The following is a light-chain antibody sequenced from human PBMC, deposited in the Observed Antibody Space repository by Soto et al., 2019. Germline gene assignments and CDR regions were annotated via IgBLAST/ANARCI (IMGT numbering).Light chain of an antibody. V-gene: IGLV2-14*02. CDR2: EGS. J-gene: IGLJ1*01. CDR3: SSYTSSSTLP. CDR1: SSDVGSYNL. Sequence: QSVLTQPASVSGSPGQSITISCTGTSSDVGSYNLVSWYQQHPGKAPKLMIYEGSKRPSGVSNRFSGSKSGNTASLTISGLQAEAEADYYCSSYTSSSTLPFGTGTKVNVL.